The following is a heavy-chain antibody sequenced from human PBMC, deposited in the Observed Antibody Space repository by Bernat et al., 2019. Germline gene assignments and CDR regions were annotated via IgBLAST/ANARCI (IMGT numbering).Heavy chain of an antibody. V-gene: IGHV5-10-1*03. J-gene: IGHJ6*03. Sequence: EVQLVQSGAEVKKPGESLRISCKGSGYSFTSYWISWMRQMPGKGLEWMGRIDPSDSYTNYSPSFQGHVTISADKSISTAYLQWSSLKASDTAMYYCARTDYDFWSGYPYYYYMDVWGKGTTVTVSS. D-gene: IGHD3-3*01. CDR2: IDPSDSYT. CDR1: GYSFTSYW. CDR3: ARTDYDFWSGYPYYYYMDV.